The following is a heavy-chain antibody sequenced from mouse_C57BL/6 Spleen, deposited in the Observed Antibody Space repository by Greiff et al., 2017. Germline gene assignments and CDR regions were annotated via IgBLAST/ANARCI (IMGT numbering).Heavy chain of an antibody. CDR3: AREGDYDAWFAY. D-gene: IGHD2-4*01. CDR1: GFTFSSYT. V-gene: IGHV5-9*01. J-gene: IGHJ3*01. CDR2: ISGGGGNT. Sequence: EVQRVESGGGLVKPGGSLKLSCAASGFTFSSYTMSWVRQTPEKRLEWVATISGGGGNTYYPDSVKGRFTISRDNAKNTLYLQMSSLRSEDTALYYCAREGDYDAWFAYWGQGTLVTVSA.